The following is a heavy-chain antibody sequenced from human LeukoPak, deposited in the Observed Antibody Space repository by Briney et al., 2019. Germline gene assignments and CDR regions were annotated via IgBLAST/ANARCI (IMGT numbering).Heavy chain of an antibody. J-gene: IGHJ3*02. CDR3: ARAPSMIVVEDDAFDI. D-gene: IGHD3-22*01. CDR1: GGTFSSYA. V-gene: IGHV3-30*04. CDR2: ISYDGSNK. Sequence: SCKASGGTFSSYAMHWVRQAPGKGLEWVAVISYDGSNKYYADSVKGRFTISRDNSKNTLYLQMNSLRAEDTAVYYCARAPSMIVVEDDAFDIWGQGTMVTVSS.